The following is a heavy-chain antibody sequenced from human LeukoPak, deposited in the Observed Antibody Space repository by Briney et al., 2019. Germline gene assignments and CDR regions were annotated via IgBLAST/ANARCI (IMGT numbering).Heavy chain of an antibody. Sequence: GGSLRLSCAASGFTVSSNYMNWVRQAPGKGLEWVSGIYTGGNTSYADYVKGRFTISRDNSKHTLYLQMHSLRAEDTAVYYCASPSSDQSFDIWGQGTMVTVSS. CDR1: GFTVSSNY. J-gene: IGHJ3*02. V-gene: IGHV3-53*01. CDR2: IYTGGNT. CDR3: ASPSSDQSFDI. D-gene: IGHD6-19*01.